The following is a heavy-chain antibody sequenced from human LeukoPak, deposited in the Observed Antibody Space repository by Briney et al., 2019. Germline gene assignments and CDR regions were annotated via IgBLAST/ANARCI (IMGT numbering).Heavy chain of an antibody. CDR1: GFTFSSFG. CDR2: VSYDGSHE. Sequence: GRSLRLSCAASGFTFSSFGMHWVRQAPGKGLEWVAVVSYDGSHEYYADSVKGRFTISRDSSKNTLYLQMNSLRAEDTAVYYCTKSAVAGTHYYYYGMDVWGQGTTVTVSS. J-gene: IGHJ6*02. V-gene: IGHV3-30*18. CDR3: TKSAVAGTHYYYYGMDV. D-gene: IGHD6-19*01.